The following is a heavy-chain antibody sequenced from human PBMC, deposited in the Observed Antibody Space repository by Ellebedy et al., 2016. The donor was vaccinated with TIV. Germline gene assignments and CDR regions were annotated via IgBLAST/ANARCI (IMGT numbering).Heavy chain of an antibody. D-gene: IGHD6-13*01. CDR1: GFSLSTSGMC. V-gene: IGHV2-70*11. CDR3: ARMHAGYSSSST. J-gene: IGHJ4*02. Sequence: SGPTLVXPTQTLTLTCTFSGFSLSTSGMCVSWIRQPPGKALEWLARIDWDDDKYYSTSLKTRLTISKDTSKNQVVLTMTNMDPVDTATYYCARMHAGYSSSSTWGQGTLVTVSS. CDR2: IDWDDDK.